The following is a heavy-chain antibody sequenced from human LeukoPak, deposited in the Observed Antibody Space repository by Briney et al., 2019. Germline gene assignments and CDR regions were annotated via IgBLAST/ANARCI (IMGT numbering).Heavy chain of an antibody. J-gene: IGHJ4*02. V-gene: IGHV4-59*12. CDR1: GGSISSYY. Sequence: SETLSLTCTVSGGSISSYYWSWIRQPPGKGLEWIGYIYYSGSTNYNPSLKSRVTISVDTSKNQFSLKLSSVTAADTAVYYCARGPPPRGSSRQGYFDYWGQGTLVTVSS. CDR3: ARGPPPRGSSRQGYFDY. D-gene: IGHD6-13*01. CDR2: IYYSGST.